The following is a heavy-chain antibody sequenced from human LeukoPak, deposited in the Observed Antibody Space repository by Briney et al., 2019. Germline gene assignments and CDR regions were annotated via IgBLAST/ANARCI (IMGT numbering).Heavy chain of an antibody. Sequence: GGSLRLSCAASGFTISSNYMSWVRQAPGKGLEWVSVIYSGGSTYYADFVKGRFTISRDNSKNTLYLQMNSLRAEDTAVYYCARNDGWRYYDSSGPRDYWGQGTLVTVSS. D-gene: IGHD3-22*01. J-gene: IGHJ4*02. CDR1: GFTISSNY. CDR2: IYSGGST. V-gene: IGHV3-53*01. CDR3: ARNDGWRYYDSSGPRDY.